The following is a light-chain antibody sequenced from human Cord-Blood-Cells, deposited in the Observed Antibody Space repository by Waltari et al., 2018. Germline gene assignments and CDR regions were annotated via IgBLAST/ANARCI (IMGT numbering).Light chain of an antibody. CDR3: QQYYSTPIT. J-gene: IGKJ5*01. CDR1: QSVLYSSNNKYY. V-gene: IGKV4-1*01. Sequence: DIVMTQSPDSLAVSLGERATINCKSSQSVLYSSNNKYYLAWYQQKPGQPPKLLISWASTRESGVPDRFSGSGSGTDFTLTISSLQAEDVAVYYCQQYYSTPITFGQGTRLEIK. CDR2: WAS.